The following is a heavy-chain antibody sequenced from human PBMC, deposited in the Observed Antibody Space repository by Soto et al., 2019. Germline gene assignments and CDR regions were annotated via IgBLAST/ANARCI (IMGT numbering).Heavy chain of an antibody. Sequence: GGSLRLSCAASGFTFSSYGMHWVRQAPGKGLEWVAVISYDGSNKYYADSAKGRFTISRDNSKNTLYLQMNSLRAEDTAVYYCAKDSASGSYSWGQGTLVTVSS. CDR1: GFTFSSYG. V-gene: IGHV3-30*18. CDR2: ISYDGSNK. D-gene: IGHD1-26*01. CDR3: AKDSASGSYS. J-gene: IGHJ4*02.